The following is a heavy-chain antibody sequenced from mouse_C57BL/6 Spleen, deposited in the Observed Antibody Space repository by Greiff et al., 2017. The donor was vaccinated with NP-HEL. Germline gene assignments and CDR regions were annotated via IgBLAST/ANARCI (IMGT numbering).Heavy chain of an antibody. CDR3: ASQTAQATSVDY. Sequence: EVQRVESGAELVKPGASVKLSCTASGFNIKDYYMHWVKQRTEQGLEWIGRIDPEDGETKYAPKFQGKATITADTSSNTAYLQLSSLTSEDTAVYYCASQTAQATSVDYWGQGTSVTVSS. J-gene: IGHJ4*01. CDR1: GFNIKDYY. V-gene: IGHV14-2*01. CDR2: IDPEDGET. D-gene: IGHD3-2*02.